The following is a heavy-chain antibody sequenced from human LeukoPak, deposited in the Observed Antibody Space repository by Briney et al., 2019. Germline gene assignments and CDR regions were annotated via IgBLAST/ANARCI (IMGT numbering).Heavy chain of an antibody. CDR1: GGSFSGYY. D-gene: IGHD3-10*01. V-gene: IGHV4-34*01. J-gene: IGHJ5*02. CDR3: ARRSGSYYKFGWFDP. CDR2: INHSGST. Sequence: SETLSLTCAVYGGSFSGYYWSWIRQPPGKGLEWIGEINHSGSTNYNPSLKSRVTISVDTSKNQFSLKLSSVTAADTAVYYCARRSGSYYKFGWFDPWGQGTLVTVSS.